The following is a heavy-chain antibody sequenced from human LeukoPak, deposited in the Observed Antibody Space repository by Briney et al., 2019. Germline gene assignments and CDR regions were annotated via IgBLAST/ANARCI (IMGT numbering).Heavy chain of an antibody. CDR1: GFTLSTYD. D-gene: IGHD3-16*01. CDR3: TTLGAFDY. V-gene: IGHV3-15*01. J-gene: IGHJ4*02. Sequence: GGSLRLSCAASGFTLSTYDMHWVRQAPGKGLEWVGRIKSKTFGGTTDYAAPVKGRFTISRDDSKNTLYLHMNTLKTEDTAIYYCTTLGAFDYWGQGTLVTVSS. CDR2: IKSKTFGGTT.